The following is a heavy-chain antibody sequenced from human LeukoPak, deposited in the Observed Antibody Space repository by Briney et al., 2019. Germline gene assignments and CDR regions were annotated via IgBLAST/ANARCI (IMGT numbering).Heavy chain of an antibody. D-gene: IGHD1-1*01. Sequence: ASVKVSCKTSGYTFSTYGITWVRQAPGQGFQWMGWNSAHSGNTKYAENFQGRISLTTDTSATTAYMELRSLTSDDTAVYYCARDLSSGGWTLEFDYWGQGSLVTVAS. CDR1: GYTFSTYG. CDR3: ARDLSSGGWTLEFDY. J-gene: IGHJ4*02. V-gene: IGHV1-18*01. CDR2: NSAHSGNT.